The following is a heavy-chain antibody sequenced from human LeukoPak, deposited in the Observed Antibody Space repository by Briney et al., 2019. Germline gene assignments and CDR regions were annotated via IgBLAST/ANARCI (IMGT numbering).Heavy chain of an antibody. D-gene: IGHD5-18*01. Sequence: ASVKVSCKVSGYTLTELSMHWVRQAPGKGLEWMGGFDPEDGETIYAQKFQGRVTMTEDTSTDTAYMELSSLRSEDTAVYYCATWGGYSYGLTRDYWGQGTLVTVSS. CDR2: FDPEDGET. V-gene: IGHV1-24*01. CDR1: GYTLTELS. CDR3: ATWGGYSYGLTRDY. J-gene: IGHJ4*02.